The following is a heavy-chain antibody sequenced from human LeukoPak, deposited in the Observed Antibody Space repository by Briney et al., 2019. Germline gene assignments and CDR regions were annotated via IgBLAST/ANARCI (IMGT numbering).Heavy chain of an antibody. V-gene: IGHV4-39*01. CDR1: DGSISGSYYY. J-gene: IGHJ4*02. CDR3: ARLLSTMIVVAYPDY. CDR2: IYHTGST. D-gene: IGHD3-22*01. Sequence: PSETLSLTCTVSDGSISGSYYYWGWIRQPPGKALEWIGSIYHTGSTYYNPSLRSRVTISVDTSKKQFSLKLRAVTAADTAVYYCARLLSTMIVVAYPDYWGQGTLVTVSS.